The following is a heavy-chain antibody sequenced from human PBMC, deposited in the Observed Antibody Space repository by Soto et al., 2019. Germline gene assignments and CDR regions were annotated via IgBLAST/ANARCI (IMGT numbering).Heavy chain of an antibody. D-gene: IGHD6-19*01. Sequence: GASVKVSCKASGYTSTSYAMHWVRQAPGQRLEWMGWINAGNGNTKYSQKFQGRVTITRDTSASTAYMELSSLRSEDTAVYYCARVTAVAGSWFDPWGQGTLVTVSS. CDR2: INAGNGNT. CDR1: GYTSTSYA. V-gene: IGHV1-3*01. CDR3: ARVTAVAGSWFDP. J-gene: IGHJ5*02.